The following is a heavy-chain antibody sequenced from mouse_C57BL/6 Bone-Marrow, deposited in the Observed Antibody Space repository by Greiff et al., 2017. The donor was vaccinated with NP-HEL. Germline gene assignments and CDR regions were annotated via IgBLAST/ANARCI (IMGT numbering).Heavy chain of an antibody. CDR2: INPGSGGT. J-gene: IGHJ1*03. CDR1: GYAFTNYL. V-gene: IGHV1-54*01. Sequence: VMLVESGAELVRPGTSVKVSCKASGYAFTNYLIEWVKQRPGQGLEWIGVINPGSGGTNYNEKFKGKATLTADKSSSTAYMQLSSLTSEDSAVYFCARGTTVVADWYFDVWGTGTTVTVSS. D-gene: IGHD1-1*01. CDR3: ARGTTVVADWYFDV.